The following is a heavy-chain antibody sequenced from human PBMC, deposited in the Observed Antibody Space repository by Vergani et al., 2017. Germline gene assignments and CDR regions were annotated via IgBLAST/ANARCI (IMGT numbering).Heavy chain of an antibody. D-gene: IGHD3-10*01. CDR2: INHSGST. J-gene: IGHJ6*03. CDR1: GGSFSGYY. Sequence: QVQLQESGPGLVKPSETLSLTCAVYGGSFSGYYWSWIRQPPGKGLEWIGEINHSGSTNYNPSLKSRVTISVDTSKNQFSLKLSSVTAADTAVYYCASRYYYGSGSYFHYYYYMDVWGKGTTVTVSS. V-gene: IGHV4-34*01. CDR3: ASRYYYGSGSYFHYYYYMDV.